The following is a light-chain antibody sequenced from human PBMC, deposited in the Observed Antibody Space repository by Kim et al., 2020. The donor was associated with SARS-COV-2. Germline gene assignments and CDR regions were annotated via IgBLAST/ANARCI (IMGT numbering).Light chain of an antibody. CDR2: RNN. J-gene: IGLJ2*01. Sequence: GQRVTMSFSGSSSNIGSNYVYWYQQLPGTAPKLLISRNNQRPSGVPDRFSGSKSGTSASLAISGLRSEDEADYYCAAWDDSLSGVVFGGGTQLTVL. V-gene: IGLV1-47*01. CDR3: AAWDDSLSGVV. CDR1: SSNIGSNY.